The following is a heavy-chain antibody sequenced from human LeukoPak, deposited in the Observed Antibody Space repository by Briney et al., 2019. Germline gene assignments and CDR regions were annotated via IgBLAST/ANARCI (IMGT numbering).Heavy chain of an antibody. CDR2: ISGSGGST. Sequence: GGSLRLSCAASGFTVNNAWMSWVRQAPGKGLEWVSGISGSGGSTYYADSVKGRFTISRDNSKNTLYLLMNSLRAEDTAVYYCAKDRVRYCSSTSCLYFDYWGQGTLVTVSS. CDR3: AKDRVRYCSSTSCLYFDY. J-gene: IGHJ4*02. V-gene: IGHV3-23*01. D-gene: IGHD2-2*01. CDR1: GFTVNNAW.